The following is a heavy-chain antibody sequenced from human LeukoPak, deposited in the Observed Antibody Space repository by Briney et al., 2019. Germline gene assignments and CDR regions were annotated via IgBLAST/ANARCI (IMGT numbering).Heavy chain of an antibody. CDR1: GYTFTSYY. D-gene: IGHD3-22*01. CDR3: ARDRNYYDSSGYPNAFDI. J-gene: IGHJ3*02. CDR2: INPSGGST. V-gene: IGHV1-46*01. Sequence: ASVKVSCKASGYTFTSYYMHWVRQAPGQGLEWMGIINPSGGSTSYAQKFQGRVTMTRDMSTSTVYMELSSLRSEDTAVYYCARDRNYYDSSGYPNAFDIWGQGTMVTVSS.